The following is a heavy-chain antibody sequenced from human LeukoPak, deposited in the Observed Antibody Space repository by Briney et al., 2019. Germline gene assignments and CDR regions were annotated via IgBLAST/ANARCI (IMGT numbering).Heavy chain of an antibody. J-gene: IGHJ4*02. D-gene: IGHD3-22*01. CDR1: GYTFTSYG. V-gene: IGHV1-18*01. CDR2: ISAYNGNT. Sequence: ASVKVSCKASGYTFTSYGISWVRQAPGQGLEWMGWISAYNGNTNYAQKLQGRVTMTTDTSTSTAYMELRSLRSDDTAVYYCARGYDSSGYYSPLDYWGQGTLVTVSS. CDR3: ARGYDSSGYYSPLDY.